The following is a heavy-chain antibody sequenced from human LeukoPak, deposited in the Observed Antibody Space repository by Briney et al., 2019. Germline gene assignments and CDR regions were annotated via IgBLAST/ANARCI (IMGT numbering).Heavy chain of an antibody. V-gene: IGHV4-39*01. J-gene: IGHJ3*02. D-gene: IGHD3-3*01. CDR2: IYYNGRT. CDR1: GDSINNNNYY. CDR3: ARITDRTIFGEIMHGFDI. Sequence: PSETLSLTCTVSGDSINNNNYYWGWIRQPPGKGLEWIGNIYYNGRTYYSPSLKSRGTISVDASNNQFSLKLSSVTAADTAVYYCARITDRTIFGEIMHGFDIWGQGTPVTVSS.